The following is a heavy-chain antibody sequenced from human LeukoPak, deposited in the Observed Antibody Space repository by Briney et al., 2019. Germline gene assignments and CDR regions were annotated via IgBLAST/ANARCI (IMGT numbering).Heavy chain of an antibody. J-gene: IGHJ6*03. D-gene: IGHD2-8*01. CDR2: IIPIFGTA. Sequence: SVKVSCKASGYTFRNHAMNWVRQAPGQGLEWMGGIIPIFGTANYAQKFQGRVTITADESTSTAYMELSSLRSEDTAVYYCARGTAWSIYYYMDVWGKGTTVTVSS. CDR1: GYTFRNHA. V-gene: IGHV1-69*13. CDR3: ARGTAWSIYYYMDV.